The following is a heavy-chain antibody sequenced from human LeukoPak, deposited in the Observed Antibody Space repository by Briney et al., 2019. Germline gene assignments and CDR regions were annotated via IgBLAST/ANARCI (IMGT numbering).Heavy chain of an antibody. CDR3: AKDQGSSSWSDY. J-gene: IGHJ4*02. CDR1: GFTFSSYA. CDR2: ISGSGGST. D-gene: IGHD6-13*01. Sequence: GGSLRLSCAASGFTFSSYAMSWVRQAPGKGLEWVSAISGSGGSTYYADSVKGRFTISRDNSKNTPYLQMNSLRAEDTAVYYCAKDQGSSSWSDYWGQGTLVTVSS. V-gene: IGHV3-23*01.